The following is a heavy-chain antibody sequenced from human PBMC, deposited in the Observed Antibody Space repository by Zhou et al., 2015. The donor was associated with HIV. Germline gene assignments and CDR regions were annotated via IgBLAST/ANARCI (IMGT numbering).Heavy chain of an antibody. J-gene: IGHJ6*02. CDR1: GGTFSSYA. Sequence: QVQLVQSGAEVKKPGSSVKVSCKASGGTFSSYAISWVRQAPGQGLEWMGGIIPIFGTANYAQKFQGRVTITADESTSTAYMELSSLRSEDTAVYYCARDPGPYITMTKGGMDVWGQGTTVTVSS. CDR2: IIPIFGTA. V-gene: IGHV1-69*01. CDR3: ARDPGPYITMTKGGMDV. D-gene: IGHD3-22*01.